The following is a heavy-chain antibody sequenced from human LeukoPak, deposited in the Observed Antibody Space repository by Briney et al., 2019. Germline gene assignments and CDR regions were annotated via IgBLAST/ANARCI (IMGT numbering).Heavy chain of an antibody. D-gene: IGHD4-11*01. J-gene: IGHJ4*01. CDR3: ARDAQRGFDYSNSLKY. CDR1: GFIFSHYG. Sequence: PGGSLTLSCAASGFIFSHYGMHWVRQAPGKGLEWVAVIWRDGSNRFYAGSVKGRFTISRDNSQNTLFLQMNSLRAEDTAMYYCARDAQRGFDYSNSLKYWGHGTLVTVSS. CDR2: IWRDGSNR. V-gene: IGHV3-33*01.